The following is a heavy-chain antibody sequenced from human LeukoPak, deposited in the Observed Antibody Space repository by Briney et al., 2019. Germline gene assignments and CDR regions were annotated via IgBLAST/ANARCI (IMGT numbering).Heavy chain of an antibody. CDR2: INHSGST. CDR3: ARRYSPHFYYYYYMDV. Sequence: SETLSLTCAVYGGSFSGYYWSWIRQPPGKGLEWIGEINHSGSTNYNPSLKSRVTISVDTSKNQFSLKLSSVTAADTAVYYCARRYSPHFYYYYYMDVWGKGTTVTISS. V-gene: IGHV4-34*01. D-gene: IGHD2-15*01. J-gene: IGHJ6*03. CDR1: GGSFSGYY.